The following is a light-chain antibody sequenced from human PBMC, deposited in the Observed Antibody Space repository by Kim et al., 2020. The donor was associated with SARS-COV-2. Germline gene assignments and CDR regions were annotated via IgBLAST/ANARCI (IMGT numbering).Light chain of an antibody. CDR3: CSYAGSNIGV. Sequence: GQSVTISSTGTSSDVGGYNYVSWYQQYPGKVPKLTIHDVTKRPSGVPDRFSGSKTGNTASLTVSGLQAEDEADYYCCSYAGSNIGVFGGGTQLTVL. J-gene: IGLJ3*02. CDR1: SSDVGGYNY. CDR2: DVT. V-gene: IGLV2-11*03.